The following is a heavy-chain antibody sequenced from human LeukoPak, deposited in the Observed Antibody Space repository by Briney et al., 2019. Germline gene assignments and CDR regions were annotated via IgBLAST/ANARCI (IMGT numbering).Heavy chain of an antibody. J-gene: IGHJ4*02. CDR1: GFTFSSYW. D-gene: IGHD2-15*01. CDR3: ARDQASVVVVAAIDY. CDR2: ISSSSSYI. Sequence: GGSLRLSCAASGFTFSSYWMSWVRQAPGKGLEWVSSISSSSSYIYYADSVKGRFTISRDNAKNSLYLQMNSLRAEDTAVYYRARDQASVVVVAAIDYWGQGTLVTVSS. V-gene: IGHV3-21*01.